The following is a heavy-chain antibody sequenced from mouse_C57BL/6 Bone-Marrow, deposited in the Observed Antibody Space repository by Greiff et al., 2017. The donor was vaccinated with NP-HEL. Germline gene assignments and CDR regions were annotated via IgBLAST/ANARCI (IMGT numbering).Heavy chain of an antibody. CDR1: GYTFTSYW. CDR3: ARGTVVAPYWYFDV. CDR2: IDPNSGGT. Sequence: QVHVKQPGAELVKPGASVKLSCKASGYTFTSYWMHWVKQRPGRGLEWIGRIDPNSGGTKYNEKFKSKATLTVDKPSSTAYMQLSSLTSEDSAVYYCARGTVVAPYWYFDVWGTGTTVTVSS. D-gene: IGHD1-1*01. J-gene: IGHJ1*03. V-gene: IGHV1-72*01.